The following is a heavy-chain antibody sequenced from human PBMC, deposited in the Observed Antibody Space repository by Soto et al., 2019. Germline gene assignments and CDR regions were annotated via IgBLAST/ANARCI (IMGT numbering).Heavy chain of an antibody. V-gene: IGHV1-18*01. J-gene: IGHJ5*02. CDR2: ISAYNGNT. CDR3: ARVRAAYYYDSSLDP. Sequence: QVQLVQSGAEVKKPGSSVKVSCKASGGTFTSYGISWVRQAPGQGLEWMGWISAYNGNTNYAQKLQGRVTMTTDTSTSTAYMELRSLRSDDTAVYYCARVRAAYYYDSSLDPWGQGTLVTVSS. D-gene: IGHD3-22*01. CDR1: GGTFTSYG.